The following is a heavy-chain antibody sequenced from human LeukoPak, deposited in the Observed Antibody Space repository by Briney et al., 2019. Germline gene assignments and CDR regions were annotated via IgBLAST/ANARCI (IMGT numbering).Heavy chain of an antibody. J-gene: IGHJ5*02. CDR3: AKGRYSYADASNWFDP. CDR1: AITLSNYW. V-gene: IGHV3-74*01. Sequence: GGSLRLSCTASAITLSNYWMHWVRQVPGKGPVWVSIISPDGSFRSYADSVKGRSTISRDNSKNTLYLQMNSLRAEDTALYYCAKGRYSYADASNWFDPWGQGTLVTVSS. CDR2: ISPDGSFR. D-gene: IGHD5-18*01.